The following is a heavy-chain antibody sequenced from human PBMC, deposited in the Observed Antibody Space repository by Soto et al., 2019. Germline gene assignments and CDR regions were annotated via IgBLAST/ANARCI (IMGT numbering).Heavy chain of an antibody. V-gene: IGHV1-69*02. CDR2: IIPILGIA. J-gene: IGHJ5*02. D-gene: IGHD2-2*01. CDR3: ARGPIIPYCSSTSCYGSWFDP. CDR1: GGTFSSYT. Sequence: QVQLVQSGAEVKKPGSSVKVSCKASGGTFSSYTISWVRQAPGQGLEWMGRIIPILGIANYAQKFQGRVTITADKSTSTAYMELSSLRSEDTAVYYCARGPIIPYCSSTSCYGSWFDPWGQGTLVTVSS.